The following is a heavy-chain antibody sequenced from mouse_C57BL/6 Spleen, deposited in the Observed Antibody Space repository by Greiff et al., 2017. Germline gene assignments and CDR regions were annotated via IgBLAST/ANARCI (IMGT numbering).Heavy chain of an antibody. CDR1: GYSITSGYY. D-gene: IGHD1-1*01. Sequence: VQLKESGPGLVKPSQSLSLTCTVTGYSITSGYYWNWIRQFPGNKLEWMGYISYDGSNNYNPSLKNRISFTLDTSTNQFFLKLNSVTTEDTATYDCARVVVGDYGYFDVWGTGTTVTVSS. CDR2: ISYDGSN. J-gene: IGHJ1*03. CDR3: ARVVVGDYGYFDV. V-gene: IGHV3-6*01.